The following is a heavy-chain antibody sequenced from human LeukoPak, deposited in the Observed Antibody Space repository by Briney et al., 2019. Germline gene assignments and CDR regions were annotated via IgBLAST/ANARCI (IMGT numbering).Heavy chain of an antibody. Sequence: PSETLSLTCAVYGGSFSGYYWSWIRQPPGKGLEWIGEINHSGSTNYNPSLKSRVTISVHTSKNQFSLKLSSVTAADTAVYYCARGSGFDPWGQGTLVTVSS. V-gene: IGHV4-34*01. CDR3: ARGSGFDP. CDR1: GGSFSGYY. D-gene: IGHD6-25*01. J-gene: IGHJ5*02. CDR2: INHSGST.